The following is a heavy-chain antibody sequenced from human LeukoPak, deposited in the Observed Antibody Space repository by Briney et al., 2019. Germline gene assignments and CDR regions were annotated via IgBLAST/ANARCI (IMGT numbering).Heavy chain of an antibody. CDR1: GGSISSYY. CDR2: IYYSGST. D-gene: IGHD4-17*01. V-gene: IGHV4-59*08. Sequence: SETLSLTCTVSGGSISSYYWSWIRQPPGKGLEWIGYIYYSGSTNYNPSLKSRVTISVDTSKNQFSLKLSSVTAADTAVYYCARWKDYGDYPFDYWGQGTLVTVSS. J-gene: IGHJ4*02. CDR3: ARWKDYGDYPFDY.